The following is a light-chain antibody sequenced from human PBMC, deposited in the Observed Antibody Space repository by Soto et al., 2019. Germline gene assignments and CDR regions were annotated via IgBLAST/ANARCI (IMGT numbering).Light chain of an antibody. CDR3: SLYTSSSTWV. Sequence: QLVLTQPPSVSGSPGQSVTISCTGTSSDVGNYNRVSWYQQPPGTAPKLMIYEVTNRPSGVPDRFSGSKSGNTASLTISGLQAEDEADYYCSLYTSSSTWVFGGGTKLTVL. CDR1: SSDVGNYNR. J-gene: IGLJ3*02. CDR2: EVT. V-gene: IGLV2-18*01.